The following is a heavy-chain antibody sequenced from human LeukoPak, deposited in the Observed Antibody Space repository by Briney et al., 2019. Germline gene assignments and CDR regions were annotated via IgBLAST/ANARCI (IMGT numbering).Heavy chain of an antibody. CDR1: GGSFSGYY. CDR3: ARTHDYYDSSGYWGHYYYGMDV. Sequence: SETLSLTCAVYGGSFSGYYWSWIRQPPGKGLEWIGEINHSGSTNYNPSLKSRVTISVDTSKNQFSLKLSSVTAADTAVYYCARTHDYYDSSGYWGHYYYGMDVWGQGTTVTVSS. V-gene: IGHV4-34*01. D-gene: IGHD3-22*01. CDR2: INHSGST. J-gene: IGHJ6*02.